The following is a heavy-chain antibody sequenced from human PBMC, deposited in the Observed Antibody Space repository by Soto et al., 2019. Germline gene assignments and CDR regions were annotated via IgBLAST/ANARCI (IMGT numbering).Heavy chain of an antibody. V-gene: IGHV4-30-4*01. CDR1: GGSISSGDYY. CDR2: IYYRGST. D-gene: IGHD3-22*01. Sequence: QVQLQESGPGLVKPSQTLSLTCTVSGGSISSGDYYWSWIRQPPGKGLEWIGYIYYRGSTYYNPSLKSRVTISVDTSKNQFSLKLSSVTAADTAVYYCARVPYYYDSSGRTRYFQHWGQGTLVTVSS. CDR3: ARVPYYYDSSGRTRYFQH. J-gene: IGHJ1*01.